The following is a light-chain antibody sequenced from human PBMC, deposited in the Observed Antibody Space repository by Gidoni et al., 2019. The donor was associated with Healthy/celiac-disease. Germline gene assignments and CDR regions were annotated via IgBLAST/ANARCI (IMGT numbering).Light chain of an antibody. CDR2: GKN. V-gene: IGLV3-19*01. Sequence: SSELTQDPAVSVALGQTVRITCQGDSLRSYYASWYQQKPGQAPVLVIYGKNNRPSGFPDRFSGSSSGNTASLTITGAQAEDEADYYCNSRDSSGNHLGVFGGGTKLTVL. CDR1: SLRSYY. CDR3: NSRDSSGNHLGV. J-gene: IGLJ2*01.